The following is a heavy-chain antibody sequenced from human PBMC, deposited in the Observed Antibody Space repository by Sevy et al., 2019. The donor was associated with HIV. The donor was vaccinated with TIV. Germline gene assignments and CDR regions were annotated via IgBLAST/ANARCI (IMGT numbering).Heavy chain of an antibody. V-gene: IGHV3-30*18. CDR1: GFTFSSYG. J-gene: IGHJ5*02. CDR3: AKWGVDFWSGYYTGGGLDP. CDR2: ISYDGSNK. Sequence: GGSLRLSCAASGFTFSSYGMHWVRQAPGKGLEWVAVISYDGSNKYYADSVKGRFTISRDNSKNTLYLQMNGLRAEDTAVYYCAKWGVDFWSGYYTGGGLDPWGQGTLVTVSS. D-gene: IGHD3-3*01.